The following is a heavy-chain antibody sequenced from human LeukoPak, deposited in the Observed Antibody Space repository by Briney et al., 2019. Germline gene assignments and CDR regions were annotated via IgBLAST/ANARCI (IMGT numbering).Heavy chain of an antibody. V-gene: IGHV4-38-2*01. CDR3: ARHHVFVVVAATMDAFDI. CDR1: GYSISSGYY. Sequence: SETLSLTCAVSGYSISSGYYWGWIRQPPGKGLEWIGSLSHSGTTYYIPSLESRVIISGDTSKNHFSLKLNSVTAADTAVYYCARHHVFVVVAATMDAFDIWGQGTMVTVSS. CDR2: LSHSGTT. J-gene: IGHJ3*02. D-gene: IGHD2-21*02.